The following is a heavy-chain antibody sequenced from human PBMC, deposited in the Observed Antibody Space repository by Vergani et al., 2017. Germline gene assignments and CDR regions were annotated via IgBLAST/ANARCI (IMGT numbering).Heavy chain of an antibody. CDR1: GFTFSSYE. V-gene: IGHV3-48*03. D-gene: IGHD2-15*01. CDR3: ARQDXVVVAASFKLYYYGMDV. Sequence: EVQLVESGGGLVQPGGSLRLSCAASGFTFSSYEMNWVRQAPGKGLEWVSYISSSGSTIYYADSVKGRFTISRDNAKNSLYLQMNSLRAEDTAVYYCARQDXVVVAASFKLYYYGMDVWGQGTTVTVSS. J-gene: IGHJ6*02. CDR2: ISSSGSTI.